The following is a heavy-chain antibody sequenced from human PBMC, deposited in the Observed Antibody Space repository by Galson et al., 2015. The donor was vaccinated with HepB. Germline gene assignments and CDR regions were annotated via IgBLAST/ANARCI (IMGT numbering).Heavy chain of an antibody. Sequence: SLRLSCAASGFTFSSYAMSWVRQAPGKGLEWVSVISGSDGSTYYADSVKGRFTISRDNSKNTLYLQMNSLRAEDTAVYYCAKDYTNGVCDYWGQGTLVTVSS. CDR1: GFTFSSYA. D-gene: IGHD2-8*01. CDR2: ISGSDGST. CDR3: AKDYTNGVCDY. V-gene: IGHV3-23*01. J-gene: IGHJ4*02.